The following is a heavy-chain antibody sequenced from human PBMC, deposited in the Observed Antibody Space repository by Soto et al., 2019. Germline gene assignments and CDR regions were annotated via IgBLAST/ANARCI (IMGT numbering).Heavy chain of an antibody. CDR1: GGSFSSYH. Sequence: SETLSLTCAVYGGSFSSYHWSWIRQTPGKGLEWIGEINYLTTTNYNPSLKSRVIISLDTPKNQFSLKLSSVTAADTAVYYCARGYDTALAPIFWGQGILVTVSS. CDR2: INYLTTT. D-gene: IGHD5-18*01. CDR3: ARGYDTALAPIF. V-gene: IGHV4-34*01. J-gene: IGHJ4*02.